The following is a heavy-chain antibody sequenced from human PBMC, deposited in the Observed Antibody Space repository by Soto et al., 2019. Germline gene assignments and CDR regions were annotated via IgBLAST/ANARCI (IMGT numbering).Heavy chain of an antibody. CDR3: ARATLGYCSSTSCPYYYGMDV. D-gene: IGHD2-2*01. V-gene: IGHV3-30*03. CDR1: GFTFSSYG. CDR2: ISYDGSNK. J-gene: IGHJ6*02. Sequence: GGSLRLSCAASGFTFSSYGMHWVRQAPGEGLEWVAVISYDGSNKYYADSVKGRFTISRDNSKNTLYLQMNSLRAEDTAVYYCARATLGYCSSTSCPYYYGMDVWGQGTTVTVSS.